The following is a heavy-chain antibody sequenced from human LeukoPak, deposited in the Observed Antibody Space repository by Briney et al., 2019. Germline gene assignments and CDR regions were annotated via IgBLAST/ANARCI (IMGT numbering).Heavy chain of an antibody. CDR1: GGSISSSNW. V-gene: IGHV4-4*02. J-gene: IGHJ3*02. D-gene: IGHD6-13*01. Sequence: SETLSLTCAVSGGSISSSNWWSWVRQPPGKGLEWIGEIYHSGSTNYNPSLKSRVTISVDKSKNQFSLKLSSVTAADTAVYYCARDLATAATADRAFDIWGQGTMVTVSS. CDR2: IYHSGST. CDR3: ARDLATAATADRAFDI.